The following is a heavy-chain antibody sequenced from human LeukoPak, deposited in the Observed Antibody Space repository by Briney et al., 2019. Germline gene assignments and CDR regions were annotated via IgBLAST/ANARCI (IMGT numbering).Heavy chain of an antibody. D-gene: IGHD3-22*01. V-gene: IGHV1-69*05. J-gene: IGHJ4*02. CDR1: GGTFRSFA. CDR3: ARGGSSGFYPPGF. Sequence: SVKVSCKASGGTFRSFAISWVRQAPGQGLEWMGGIIPIFRTANYAQKFQGRVTMTRDTSTSTLYMELSSLRSDDTAVYYCARGGSSGFYPPGFWGQGTLVTVSS. CDR2: IIPIFRTA.